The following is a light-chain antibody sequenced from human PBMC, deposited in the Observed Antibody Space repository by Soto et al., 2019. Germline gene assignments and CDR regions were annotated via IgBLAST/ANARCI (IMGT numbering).Light chain of an antibody. CDR1: QTISSW. CDR3: QHYNSYSEA. V-gene: IGKV1-5*03. CDR2: KAS. J-gene: IGKJ1*01. Sequence: DIQMTPSPSTLSGSPSYRFTITFRPSQTISSWLAWYQQKPGKAPKLLIYKASTLKSGVPSRFSGSGSGTEFTLTISSLQPDDFATYYCQHYNSYSEAFGQGTKVDIK.